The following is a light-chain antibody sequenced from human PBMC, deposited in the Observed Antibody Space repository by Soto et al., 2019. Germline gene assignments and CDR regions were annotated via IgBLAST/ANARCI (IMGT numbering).Light chain of an antibody. CDR1: QSISSN. J-gene: IGKJ1*01. Sequence: DIVLTQSPGTLSLSPGESATLSCRASQSISSNLAWYQQKPGQAPRLLIYGASSRATGIPDRFSGSGSGTDFTLTISRLEPEDFAVYYCQQYGSSPWTFGQGTKVDIK. V-gene: IGKV3-20*01. CDR2: GAS. CDR3: QQYGSSPWT.